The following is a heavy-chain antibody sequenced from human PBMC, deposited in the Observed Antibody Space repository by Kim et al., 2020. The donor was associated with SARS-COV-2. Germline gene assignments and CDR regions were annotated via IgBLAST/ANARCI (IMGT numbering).Heavy chain of an antibody. CDR3: ARLCPHVVVPAANYYYYYGMDV. Sequence: SETLSLTCAVYGGSFSGYYWSWIRQPPGKGLEWIGEINHSGSTNYNPSLKSRVTISVDTSKNQFSLKLSSVTAADTAVYYCARLCPHVVVPAANYYYYYGMDVWGQGTTVTVSS. J-gene: IGHJ6*02. D-gene: IGHD2-2*01. CDR2: INHSGST. V-gene: IGHV4-34*01. CDR1: GGSFSGYY.